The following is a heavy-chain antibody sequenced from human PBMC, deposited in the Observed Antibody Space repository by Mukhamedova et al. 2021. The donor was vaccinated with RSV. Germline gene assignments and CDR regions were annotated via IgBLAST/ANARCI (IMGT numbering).Heavy chain of an antibody. Sequence: PSLKSRVTISVDTSKNQFSLKLSSVTAADTAVYYCASPFEYSSSSGLVYRGQGTLVTVS. CDR3: ASPFEYSSSSGLVY. V-gene: IGHV4-39*01. D-gene: IGHD6-6*01. J-gene: IGHJ4*02.